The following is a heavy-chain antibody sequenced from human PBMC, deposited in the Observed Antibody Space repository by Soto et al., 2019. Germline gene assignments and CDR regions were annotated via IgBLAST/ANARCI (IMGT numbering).Heavy chain of an antibody. CDR3: ARAIGYKVVDATDTIFDY. Sequence: PGGSLRLSCAASGFTFSSYSMNWVRQAPGKGLEWVSYISSSSSTIYYADSVKGRFTISRDNAKNSLYLQMNSLRAEDTAVYYCARAIGYKVVDATDTIFDYCGQGYLVTVSS. CDR1: GFTFSSYS. CDR2: ISSSSSTI. J-gene: IGHJ4*02. D-gene: IGHD2-15*01. V-gene: IGHV3-48*01.